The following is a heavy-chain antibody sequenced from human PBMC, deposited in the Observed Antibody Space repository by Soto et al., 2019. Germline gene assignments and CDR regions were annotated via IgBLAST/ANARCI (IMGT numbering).Heavy chain of an antibody. J-gene: IGHJ4*02. V-gene: IGHV4-39*01. D-gene: IGHD3-9*01. Sequence: TSETLSLTCPVSGGSISSSSYYWGWVRQPPGEGVEWIGGIYYSGSTYYNPSLKSRVTISVDTSKNQFSLKLSSVTAADTAVYYCARSGQRLGGDGVRYFDWSPGGYFDYWGQGTLVTVSS. CDR3: ARSGQRLGGDGVRYFDWSPGGYFDY. CDR1: GGSISSSSYY. CDR2: IYYSGST.